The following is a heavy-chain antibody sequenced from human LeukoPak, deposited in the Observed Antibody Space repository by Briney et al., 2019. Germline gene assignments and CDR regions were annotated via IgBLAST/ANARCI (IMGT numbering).Heavy chain of an antibody. CDR1: GGSISSGGYY. J-gene: IGHJ5*02. CDR2: IYYSGST. D-gene: IGHD3-10*02. CDR3: AREGATFVWFDP. Sequence: SQTLSLTCTVSGGSISSGGYYWSWIRQHPGKGLEWIGYIYYSGSTYYNPSPKSRVTISVDTSKNQFSLKLSSVTAADTAVYYCAREGATFVWFDPWGQGTLVTVSS. V-gene: IGHV4-31*03.